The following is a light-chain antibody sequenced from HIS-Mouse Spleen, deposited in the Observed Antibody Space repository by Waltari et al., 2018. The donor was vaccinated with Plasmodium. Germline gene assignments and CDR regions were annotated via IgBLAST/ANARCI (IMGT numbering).Light chain of an antibody. V-gene: IGKV1-9*01. Sequence: DIQLTQSPSFLSASVGDRVTITRRASQGISSYLPWYQQKPGKAPKLLIYAASTLQSGVPSRFSGSGSGTEFTLTISSLQPEDFATYYCQQLNSYALTFGGGTKVEIK. CDR3: QQLNSYALT. CDR2: AAS. J-gene: IGKJ4*01. CDR1: QGISSY.